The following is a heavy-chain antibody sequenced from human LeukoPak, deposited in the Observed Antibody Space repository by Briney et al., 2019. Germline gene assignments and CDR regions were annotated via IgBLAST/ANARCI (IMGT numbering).Heavy chain of an antibody. V-gene: IGHV3-73*01. CDR3: TRRKSSGWNPDPDDGFGN. D-gene: IGHD6-19*01. Sequence: GGSLRLSCAASGFTFSGSAMHWVRQASGKGLEWVGRIRSKANSYATAYAASVKGRFTISRDDSKNTAYLQMNSLKTEDTAVYYCTRRKSSGWNPDPDDGFGNWGQGTMVTVSS. CDR2: IRSKANSYAT. J-gene: IGHJ3*02. CDR1: GFTFSGSA.